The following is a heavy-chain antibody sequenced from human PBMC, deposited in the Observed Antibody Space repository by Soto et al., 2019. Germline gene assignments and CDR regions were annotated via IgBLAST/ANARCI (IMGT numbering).Heavy chain of an antibody. D-gene: IGHD4-17*01. CDR3: AKVDYGDYLYYYYMDV. V-gene: IGHV3-23*01. CDR1: GFTFSSYT. Sequence: GGSLRLSCAASGFTFSSYTMSWVRQAPGKGLEWVAVIRGNGSSKYYADSVKGRFTISRDNSKNTLYLQMNSLRAEDTAVYYCAKVDYGDYLYYYYMDVWGKGTTVTVSS. J-gene: IGHJ6*03. CDR2: IRGNGSSK.